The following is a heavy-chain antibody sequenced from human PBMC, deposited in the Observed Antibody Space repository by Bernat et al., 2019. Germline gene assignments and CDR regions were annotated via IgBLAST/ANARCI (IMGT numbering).Heavy chain of an antibody. D-gene: IGHD4-17*01. J-gene: IGHJ5*02. CDR2: IYHSGST. V-gene: IGHV4-4*02. Sequence: QVQLQESGPGLVKPSGTLSLTCAVSGGSISSSNWWSCVRQPPGKGLEWIGEIYHSGSTNYNPSLKSRVTISVDKSKNQFSLKLSSVTAADTAVYYCARENDYGDEVNWFDPWGQGTLVTVSS. CDR3: ARENDYGDEVNWFDP. CDR1: GGSISSSNW.